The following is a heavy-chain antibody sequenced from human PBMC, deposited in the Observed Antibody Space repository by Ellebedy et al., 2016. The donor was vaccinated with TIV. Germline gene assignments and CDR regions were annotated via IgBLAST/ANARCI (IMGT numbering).Heavy chain of an antibody. CDR2: ISYDGSNK. J-gene: IGHJ4*02. CDR3: AKYIAVAGIFFDY. V-gene: IGHV3-30-3*02. Sequence: GGSLRLSCAASGFTFSSDAMHWVRQAPGKGLEWVAVISYDGSNKYYADSVKGRFTISRDNSKNTLYLQMNSLRAEDTAVYYCAKYIAVAGIFFDYWGQGTLVTVSS. D-gene: IGHD6-19*01. CDR1: GFTFSSDA.